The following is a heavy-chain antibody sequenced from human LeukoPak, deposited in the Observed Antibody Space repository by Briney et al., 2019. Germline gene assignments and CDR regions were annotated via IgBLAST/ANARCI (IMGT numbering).Heavy chain of an antibody. D-gene: IGHD3-3*01. V-gene: IGHV4-59*11. CDR3: ARIRSEYYYYNMDV. Sequence: SETLSLTCSVSGGSINTHYWSWIRQSPGKGLEWVGYVYYSGSTNYNPSLKSRVTISLDTSKIQFSLRLSSVTAADTAMYYCARIRSEYYYYNMDVWGQGTTVIVSS. J-gene: IGHJ6*02. CDR1: GGSINTHY. CDR2: VYYSGST.